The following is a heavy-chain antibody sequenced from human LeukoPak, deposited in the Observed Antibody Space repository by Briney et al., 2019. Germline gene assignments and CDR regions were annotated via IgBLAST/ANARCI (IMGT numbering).Heavy chain of an antibody. D-gene: IGHD4-17*01. CDR1: GYTFTGYY. J-gene: IGHJ4*02. Sequence: ASVKVSCKASGYTFTGYYMHWVRQAPGQGLEWMGWINPNSGGTNYAQKFQGRVTMTRDTSISTAYMELSRLRSDDTAVYYCARARYGVYYFDYWGKGTLVTVSS. CDR2: INPNSGGT. CDR3: ARARYGVYYFDY. V-gene: IGHV1-2*02.